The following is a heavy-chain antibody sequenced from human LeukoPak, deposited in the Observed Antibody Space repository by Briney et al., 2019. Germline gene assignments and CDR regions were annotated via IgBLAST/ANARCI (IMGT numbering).Heavy chain of an antibody. D-gene: IGHD6-25*01. Sequence: GGSLRLSCATSGFSFSTYVMSWVRQAPGKGLEWVSSVGGDGRFTYHADSVKGRFTISRDNSMNTLYLQMNSLRADDTAVYYCASDYFLDYWGQGTLVTVSS. CDR1: GFSFSTYV. V-gene: IGHV3-23*01. J-gene: IGHJ4*02. CDR2: VGGDGRFT. CDR3: ASDYFLDY.